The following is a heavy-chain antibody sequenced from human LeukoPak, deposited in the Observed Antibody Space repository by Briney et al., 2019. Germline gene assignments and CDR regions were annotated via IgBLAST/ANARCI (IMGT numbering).Heavy chain of an antibody. J-gene: IGHJ5*02. D-gene: IGHD2-15*01. V-gene: IGHV1-18*01. CDR3: ARDVSRVVVDWFDP. Sequence: ASVKVSCKASGYTFTSYGISWVRQAPGQGPEWMGWISAYNGNTNYAQKFQGRVTITADESTSTAYMGLSSLRSEDTAVYYCARDVSRVVVDWFDPWGQGTLVTVSS. CDR2: ISAYNGNT. CDR1: GYTFTSYG.